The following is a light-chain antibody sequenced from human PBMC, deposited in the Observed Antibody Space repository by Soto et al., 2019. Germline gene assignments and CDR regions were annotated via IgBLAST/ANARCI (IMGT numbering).Light chain of an antibody. V-gene: IGKV3-15*01. CDR1: ESVSTN. Sequence: EIEMTQSPATLSLAPGERVTLSCRASESVSTNLAWYQQKPGQAPRLLIFAASTRATGIPARFSGSGSGTEFTLTISSLQSEDFGVYYCQQYNNWPPITFGQGTRLEIK. J-gene: IGKJ5*01. CDR2: AAS. CDR3: QQYNNWPPIT.